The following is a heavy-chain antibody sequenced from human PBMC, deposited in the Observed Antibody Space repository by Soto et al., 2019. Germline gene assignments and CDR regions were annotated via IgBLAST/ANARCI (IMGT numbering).Heavy chain of an antibody. D-gene: IGHD1-7*01. CDR2: IYYSGGT. CDR3: TRDGVLTGNTGWYFDL. CDR1: GDSISTGGHY. V-gene: IGHV4-31*03. Sequence: QVQLQESGPGLVKPSQTLSLTCTVSGDSISTGGHYWSWIRQHPGKGLEWLAYIYYSGGTFYNPSPRGRLTITLNTSKNPCSLRLSYVTAADTAVYYGTRDGVLTGNTGWYFDLWGRGTLVTVS. J-gene: IGHJ2*01.